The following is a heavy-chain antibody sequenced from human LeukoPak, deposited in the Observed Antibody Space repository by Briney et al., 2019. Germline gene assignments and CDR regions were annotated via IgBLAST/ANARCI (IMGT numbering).Heavy chain of an antibody. CDR3: ARVGDDSSGYLFDY. CDR1: GGSISSGDYY. V-gene: IGHV4-30-4*01. CDR2: IYYSGST. D-gene: IGHD3-22*01. J-gene: IGHJ4*02. Sequence: PSETLSLTCTVSGGSISSGDYYWSWIRQPPGKGLEWIGYIYYSGSTYYNPSLKSRVTISVDTSKNQFSLKLSSVTAADTAVHYCARVGDDSSGYLFDYWGQGTLVTVSS.